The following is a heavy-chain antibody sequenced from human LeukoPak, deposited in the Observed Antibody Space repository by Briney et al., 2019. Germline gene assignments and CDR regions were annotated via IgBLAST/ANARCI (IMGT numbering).Heavy chain of an antibody. CDR2: ISGSGGST. CDR1: GFTFSSYA. V-gene: IGHV3-23*01. J-gene: IGHJ4*02. Sequence: GGSLRLSCAASGFTFSSYAMSWVRQAPGKGLGWVSAISGSGGSTYYADSVKGRFTISRDNSKNTLYLQMNSLRAEDTAVYYCAKSSWFGELSPPFDYWGQGTLVTVSS. CDR3: AKSSWFGELSPPFDY. D-gene: IGHD3-10*01.